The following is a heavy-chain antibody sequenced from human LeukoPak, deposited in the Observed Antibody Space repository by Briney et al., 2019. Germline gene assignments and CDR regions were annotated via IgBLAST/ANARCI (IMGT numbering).Heavy chain of an antibody. CDR1: GGSISSYY. Sequence: PSETLSLTCTVSGGSISSYYWSWIRQPAGKGLEWIGRIYTSGSTNYNPSLKSRVTISVDTSKNQFSLKLSSVTAADTAVYYCARVERWPRTDAFDIWGQGTMVTVSS. CDR2: IYTSGST. V-gene: IGHV4-4*07. CDR3: ARVERWPRTDAFDI. D-gene: IGHD4-23*01. J-gene: IGHJ3*02.